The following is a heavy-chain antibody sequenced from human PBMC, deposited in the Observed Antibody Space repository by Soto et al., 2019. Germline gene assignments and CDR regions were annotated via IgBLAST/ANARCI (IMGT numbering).Heavy chain of an antibody. V-gene: IGHV3-23*01. CDR1: GFTFISYG. CDR3: ARYIPGVRYYGMDV. CDR2: IGESGTPT. Sequence: GGSLRLSCAASGFTFISYGMKWVRQAPGKGLEWVSLIGESGTPTYYADSVKGRFTISRDNSGNTLFLEMYSLRAEDTAVYYCARYIPGVRYYGMDVWGQGTTVTVSS. J-gene: IGHJ6*02. D-gene: IGHD2-2*01.